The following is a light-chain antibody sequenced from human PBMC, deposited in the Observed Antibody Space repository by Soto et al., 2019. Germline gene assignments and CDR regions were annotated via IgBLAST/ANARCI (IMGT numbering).Light chain of an antibody. V-gene: IGLV2-14*03. Sequence: QSALTQPASVSGSPGQSITISCTGTSTDVGGYDHVSWYQHHPGKAPKLIIYDVNYRPSGVSSRFSGSKSGSTASLTISGLQADDEAYYHCSSYAGSNTPVVFGGGTKVTVL. J-gene: IGLJ2*01. CDR2: DVN. CDR3: SSYAGSNTPVV. CDR1: STDVGGYDH.